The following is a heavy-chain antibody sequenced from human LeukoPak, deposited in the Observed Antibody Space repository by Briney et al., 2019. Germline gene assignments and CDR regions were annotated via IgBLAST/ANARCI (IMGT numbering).Heavy chain of an antibody. CDR3: ARDLVLSGFDY. CDR2: ISSTSNYI. CDR1: GFTFSSYE. D-gene: IGHD2-8*01. J-gene: IGHJ4*02. Sequence: GGCLRLSCAASGFTFSSYEMNWVRLAPGKGLEWVSSISSTSNYIFYADSVKGRFTISRDNAKNSLYLQMNSLRAEDSAVYYCARDLVLSGFDYWGQGTLVTVSS. V-gene: IGHV3-21*01.